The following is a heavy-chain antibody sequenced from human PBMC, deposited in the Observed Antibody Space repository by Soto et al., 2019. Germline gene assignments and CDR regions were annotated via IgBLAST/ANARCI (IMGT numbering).Heavy chain of an antibody. D-gene: IGHD1-26*01. CDR2: IDPGDSET. V-gene: IGHV5-51*01. J-gene: IGHJ4*02. CDR1: GYRFIIYF. Sequence: PGESLKISGTGSGYRFIIYFIGWVRQMPGKGLEWMGIIDPGDSETTYSPSFQGQVTISADKSISTAYLQWSSLEASDTAMYYCAKLVGAKHFDYWGQGTLVTSPQ. CDR3: AKLVGAKHFDY.